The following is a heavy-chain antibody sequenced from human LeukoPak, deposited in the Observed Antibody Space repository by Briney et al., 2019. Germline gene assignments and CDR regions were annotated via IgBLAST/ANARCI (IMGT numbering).Heavy chain of an antibody. D-gene: IGHD6-19*01. CDR2: IRYDGSNK. Sequence: GGSLRLSCAASGFTFSSYGMHWVRQAPGKGLEWVAFIRYDGSNKYYADSVKGRFTISRDNAKNSLYLQMNSLRAEDTAVYYCARGGGSGWSYYFDYWGQGTLVTVSS. V-gene: IGHV3-30*02. CDR1: GFTFSSYG. J-gene: IGHJ4*02. CDR3: ARGGGSGWSYYFDY.